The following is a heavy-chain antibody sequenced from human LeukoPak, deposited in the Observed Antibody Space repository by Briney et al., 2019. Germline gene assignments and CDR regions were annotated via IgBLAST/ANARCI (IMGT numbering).Heavy chain of an antibody. CDR3: ARDQPDYSSSGPYYYYYYMDV. Sequence: GGSLRLSCAASGFTFSSYSMNWVRQAPGKGLEWVSYISSSSSTIYYADSVKGRFTISRDNAKNSLYLQMNSLRAEDTAVYYCARDQPDYSSSGPYYYYYYMDVWGKGTTVTVSS. CDR1: GFTFSSYS. CDR2: ISSSSSTI. J-gene: IGHJ6*03. D-gene: IGHD6-13*01. V-gene: IGHV3-48*01.